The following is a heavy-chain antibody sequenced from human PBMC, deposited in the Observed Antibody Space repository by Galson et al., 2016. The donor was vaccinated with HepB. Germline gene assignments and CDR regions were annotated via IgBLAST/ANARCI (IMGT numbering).Heavy chain of an antibody. J-gene: IGHJ4*02. V-gene: IGHV6-1*01. CDR1: GDSVSSNSAA. CDR3: GRGYARGIDY. Sequence: CAISGDSVSSNSAAWNWIRQSPSRGLEWLGRTYYRSKWYNDYPVSVKSRIIINPDTSKNQFSLQLKSVTPEDTAVCYCGRGYARGIDYWGQGILVTVSS. D-gene: IGHD5-12*01. CDR2: TYYRSKWYN.